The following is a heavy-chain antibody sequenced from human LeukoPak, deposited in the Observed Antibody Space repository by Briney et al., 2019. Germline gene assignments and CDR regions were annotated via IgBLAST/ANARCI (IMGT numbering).Heavy chain of an antibody. V-gene: IGHV1-2*02. Sequence: ASVKVSCKASGYTFTGYYMHWVRQAPGQGLEWMGWINPNSGGTNYAQKIQGRVTMTRDTSISTAYMELSRLRSDDTAVYYCARGSSGWFPFDAFDIWGQGTMVTVSS. CDR2: INPNSGGT. D-gene: IGHD6-19*01. CDR3: ARGSSGWFPFDAFDI. CDR1: GYTFTGYY. J-gene: IGHJ3*02.